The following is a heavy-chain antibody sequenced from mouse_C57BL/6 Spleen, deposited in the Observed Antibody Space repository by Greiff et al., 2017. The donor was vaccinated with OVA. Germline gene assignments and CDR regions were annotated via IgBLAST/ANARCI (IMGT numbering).Heavy chain of an antibody. CDR3: ARNGRTGTSFDY. CDR2: IWSGGST. J-gene: IGHJ2*01. Sequence: QVQLQQSGPGLVQPSQSLSITCTVSGFSLTSYGVHWVRQSPGKGLEWLGVIWSGGSTDYNAAFISRLSISKDNSKSQVFFKRNSLQADDTAIYYCARNGRTGTSFDYWGQGTTLTVSS. CDR1: GFSLTSYG. V-gene: IGHV2-2*01. D-gene: IGHD4-1*01.